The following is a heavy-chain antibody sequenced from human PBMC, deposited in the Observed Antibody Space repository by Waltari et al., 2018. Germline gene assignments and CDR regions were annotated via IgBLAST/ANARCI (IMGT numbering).Heavy chain of an antibody. CDR1: GFTFGDYA. V-gene: IGHV3-49*04. Sequence: EVQLVESGGGLVQPGRSLRLSCTASGFTFGDYAMSWVRQAPGQGLEWVGFMRSKAYGGTTEYAASVKGRFTISRDDSKSIAYLQMNSLKTEDTAVYYWRGSSSWHGGFDYWGQGTLVTVSS. CDR2: MRSKAYGGTT. CDR3: RGSSSWHGGFDY. J-gene: IGHJ4*02. D-gene: IGHD6-13*01.